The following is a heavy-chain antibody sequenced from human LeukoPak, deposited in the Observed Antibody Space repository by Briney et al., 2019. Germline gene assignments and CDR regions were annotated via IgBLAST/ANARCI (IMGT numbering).Heavy chain of an antibody. Sequence: GRSLRLSCAASGFTFDDYAMHWVRQAPGKGLEWVSGISWNSGSIGYADSVKGRFTISRDNAKNSLYLQMNSLRDEDMALYYCAKRYYDFWSGSAHSYYFDYWGQGTLVTVSS. V-gene: IGHV3-9*03. D-gene: IGHD3-3*01. CDR1: GFTFDDYA. CDR3: AKRYYDFWSGSAHSYYFDY. J-gene: IGHJ4*02. CDR2: ISWNSGSI.